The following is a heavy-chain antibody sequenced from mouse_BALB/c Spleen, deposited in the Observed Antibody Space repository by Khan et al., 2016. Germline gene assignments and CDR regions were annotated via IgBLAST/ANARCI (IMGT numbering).Heavy chain of an antibody. D-gene: IGHD2-1*01. Sequence: VQLQESGAELAKPGASVKMSCKASGYTFTSYWMHWVKQRPGQGLEWIGYINPSTGYTEYNQKFKDKATLTADKSSSTAYMQLSSLTSEDSAVYYCAREPYGNDYAMDYWGQGTSVTVAS. CDR3: AREPYGNDYAMDY. V-gene: IGHV1-7*01. J-gene: IGHJ4*01. CDR1: GYTFTSYW. CDR2: INPSTGYT.